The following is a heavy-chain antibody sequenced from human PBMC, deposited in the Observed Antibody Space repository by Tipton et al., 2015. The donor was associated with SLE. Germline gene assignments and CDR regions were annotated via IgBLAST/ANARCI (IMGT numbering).Heavy chain of an antibody. V-gene: IGHV4-30-2*01. CDR2: INHSGST. J-gene: IGHJ2*01. CDR1: GGSISSGGYS. Sequence: TLSLTCAVSGGSISSGGYSWSWIRQPPGKGLEWIGEINHSGSTNYNPSLKSRVTISVDTSKNQFSLKLSSVTAADTAVYYCAREYSSFVWYFDLWGRGTLVTVSS. D-gene: IGHD6-6*01. CDR3: AREYSSFVWYFDL.